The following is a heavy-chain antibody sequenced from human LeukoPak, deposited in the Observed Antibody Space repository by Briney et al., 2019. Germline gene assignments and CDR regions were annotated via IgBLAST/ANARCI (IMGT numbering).Heavy chain of an antibody. CDR1: GFSFSSYA. V-gene: IGHV3-23*01. Sequence: GGSLRLSCAASGFSFSSYAMSWVRQAPGKGLEWVSSITGSSASTYYADSVKGRFTISRDNSKNTLYLQMNSLRAEDTAVYFCAKLDYYDTHWGQGTLVTVSS. D-gene: IGHD3-22*01. CDR2: ITGSSAST. J-gene: IGHJ4*02. CDR3: AKLDYYDTH.